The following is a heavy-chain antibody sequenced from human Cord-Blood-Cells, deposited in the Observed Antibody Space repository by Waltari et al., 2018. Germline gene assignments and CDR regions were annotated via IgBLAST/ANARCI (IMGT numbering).Heavy chain of an antibody. V-gene: IGHV3-74*01. D-gene: IGHD2-2*01. J-gene: IGHJ4*01. CDR1: GFTFSSYW. CDR2: NNYEWRSP. CDR3: ARVGGRNSTSCYPDY. Sequence: EVQLVESGGGLVQPGGSLRLSCAASGFTFSSYWMHWVRQAPGKGLVGVSTNNYEWRSPSHPDSGEGPFPHSRDNAKNTLYLQMNSLGAEDTAVDYCARVGGRNSTSCYPDYWGQGTLVTVSS.